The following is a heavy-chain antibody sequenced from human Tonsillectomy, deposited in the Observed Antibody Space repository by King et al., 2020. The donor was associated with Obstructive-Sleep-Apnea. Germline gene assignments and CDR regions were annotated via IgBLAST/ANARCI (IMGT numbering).Heavy chain of an antibody. D-gene: IGHD6-19*01. CDR1: GFIFSDYY. CDR3: AREAAVAENWFDP. CDR2: ISRSGSTP. J-gene: IGHJ5*02. V-gene: IGHV3-11*01. Sequence: VQLVESGGDFVKPGGSLGLSCAASGFIFSDYYMTWIRQAPGKGLEWVAYISRSGSTPYYADSVKGRFTIARDNAKNSPYLQMNSLRADDTAVYYCAREAAVAENWFDPWGQGTLVTVSS.